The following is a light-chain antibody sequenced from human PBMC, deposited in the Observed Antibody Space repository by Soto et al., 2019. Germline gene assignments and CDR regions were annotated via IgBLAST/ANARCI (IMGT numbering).Light chain of an antibody. Sequence: QSALTQPASVSGSPGQSITISCTGTSSDVGVYNYVSWYQQHPGKAPKLMIYEVSNRPSGVSNRFSGSKSGNTASLTISGLQAEDEADYYCSSYTSSSTLGGVFGGGTKLTVL. J-gene: IGLJ2*01. CDR3: SSYTSSSTLGGV. V-gene: IGLV2-14*01. CDR1: SSDVGVYNY. CDR2: EVS.